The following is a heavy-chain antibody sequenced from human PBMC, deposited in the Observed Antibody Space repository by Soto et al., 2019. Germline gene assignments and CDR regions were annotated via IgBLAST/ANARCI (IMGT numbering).Heavy chain of an antibody. J-gene: IGHJ6*02. CDR1: GFTFSSYG. CDR3: ARERRSVTEVGYYYGMDV. Sequence: HPGGSLRLSCAASGFTFSSYGMHWVRQAPGKGLEWVAVIWYDGSNKYYADSVKGRFTISRDNSKNTLYLQMNSLRAEDTAVYYCARERRSVTEVGYYYGMDVWGQGTTVTVSS. CDR2: IWYDGSNK. D-gene: IGHD4-4*01. V-gene: IGHV3-33*01.